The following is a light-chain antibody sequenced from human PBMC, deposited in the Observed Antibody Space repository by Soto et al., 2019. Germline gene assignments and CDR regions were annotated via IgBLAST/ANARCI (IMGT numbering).Light chain of an antibody. V-gene: IGLV2-11*01. CDR1: SRDVGAYNL. J-gene: IGLJ3*02. Sequence: QSALTQPASVSGSPGQSITISCTGTSRDVGAYNLVSWYQQHPGEAPKLMIYDVIKRPSGVPYRFSGSKSGNTASLTISGLQADDEADYYCCSYAGNFIWVFGGGTKLTVL. CDR2: DVI. CDR3: CSYAGNFIWV.